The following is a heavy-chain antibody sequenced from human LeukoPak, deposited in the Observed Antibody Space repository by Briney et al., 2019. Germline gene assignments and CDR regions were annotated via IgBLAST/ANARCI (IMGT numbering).Heavy chain of an antibody. CDR2: INPSGST. V-gene: IGHV4-34*01. CDR1: GGSFSGYH. Sequence: SETLSLTCAVYGGSFSGYHWTWIRQSPGRGLEWIGDINPSGSTYYNPSLKSRLTISVDASKNQFSLKLRSVTAADTAVYYCARGRHDITMIVVVMTSVSYYLDVWGKGTTVTVS. D-gene: IGHD3-22*01. CDR3: ARGRHDITMIVVVMTSVSYYLDV. J-gene: IGHJ6*03.